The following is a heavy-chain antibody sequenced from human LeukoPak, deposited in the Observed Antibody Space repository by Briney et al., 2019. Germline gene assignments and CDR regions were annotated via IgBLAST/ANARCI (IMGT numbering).Heavy chain of an antibody. CDR3: ANVQKYYDSRPHFDY. Sequence: QPGGTLRLSCAASGFTFSTYGMSWVRQAPGKGLEWVSEISGSGAGTHYADSVKGRFTISRDNSKNTLYLQMNSLRAEDTAVYYCANVQKYYDSRPHFDYWGQGTLVTVSS. D-gene: IGHD3-22*01. CDR2: ISGSGAGT. J-gene: IGHJ4*02. CDR1: GFTFSTYG. V-gene: IGHV3-23*01.